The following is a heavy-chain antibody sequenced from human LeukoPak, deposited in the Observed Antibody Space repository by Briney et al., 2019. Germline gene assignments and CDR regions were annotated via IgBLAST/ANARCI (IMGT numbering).Heavy chain of an antibody. D-gene: IGHD3-22*01. V-gene: IGHV4-61*02. CDR2: IYTSGST. Sequence: SQTLSLTCTVSGGSISSGSYYWRWIRQPAGKGLEWIGRIYTSGSTNYNPSLKSRVTISVDTSKNQFSLKLSSVTAADTAVYYCARERITMIVVVWGAFDYWGQGTLVTVSS. CDR1: GGSISSGSYY. CDR3: ARERITMIVVVWGAFDY. J-gene: IGHJ4*02.